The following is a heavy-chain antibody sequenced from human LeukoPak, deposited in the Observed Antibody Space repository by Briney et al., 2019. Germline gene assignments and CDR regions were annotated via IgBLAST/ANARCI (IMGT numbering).Heavy chain of an antibody. CDR2: IIPILGIA. CDR3: AREDIDSSSYAIDY. D-gene: IGHD6-6*01. Sequence: SVKVSCKASGYTFTTYHMHWVRQAPGQGLEWMGRIIPILGIANYAQKFQGRVTITADKSTSTAYMELSSLRSEDTAVYYCAREDIDSSSYAIDYWGQGTLVTVSS. CDR1: GYTFTTYH. V-gene: IGHV1-69*04. J-gene: IGHJ4*02.